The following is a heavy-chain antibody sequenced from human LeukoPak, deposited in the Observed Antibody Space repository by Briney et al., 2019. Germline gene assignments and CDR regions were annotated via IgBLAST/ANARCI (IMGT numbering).Heavy chain of an antibody. Sequence: QTGGSLRLSCAASGFTSSSYGMHWVRQAPGKGLEWVAVISYDGSNKYYADSVKGRFTISRDNSKNTLCLQMNSLRAEDTAVYYCAKGMEWRGGYYYYYGMDVWGQGTTVTVSS. J-gene: IGHJ6*02. V-gene: IGHV3-30*18. CDR3: AKGMEWRGGYYYYYGMDV. CDR1: GFTSSSYG. D-gene: IGHD3-3*01. CDR2: ISYDGSNK.